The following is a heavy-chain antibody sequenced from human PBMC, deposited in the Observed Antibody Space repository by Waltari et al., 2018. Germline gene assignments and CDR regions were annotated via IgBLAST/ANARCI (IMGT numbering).Heavy chain of an antibody. J-gene: IGHJ5*02. CDR1: SGPITSPHYY. Sequence: QLQLQESGPGLVKPSETLSLTCSLPSGPITSPHYYWDWIRQSPGKGLEWIGNIYSRGNIHYNPSLGSRVTMSLDSSNNQFSLELRSVTAADTAVYYCARHSPGSTWFDPWGQGTLVTVSS. CDR3: ARHSPGSTWFDP. V-gene: IGHV4-39*01. CDR2: IYSRGNI. D-gene: IGHD7-27*01.